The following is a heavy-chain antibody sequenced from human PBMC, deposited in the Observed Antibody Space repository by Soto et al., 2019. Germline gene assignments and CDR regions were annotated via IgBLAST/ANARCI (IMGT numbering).Heavy chain of an antibody. CDR2: IYYSGST. Sequence: QVQLQESGPGLVKPSQTLSLTCTVSGGSISSGGYYWSWIRQHPGKGLEWIGYIYYSGSTYYNPSLKSRVTISVDTSKNQFSLKLSSVTAADTAVYYCARDGYYYDGTRRGYYYYYGMDVCGQGTTVTVSS. J-gene: IGHJ6*02. D-gene: IGHD3-22*01. CDR3: ARDGYYYDGTRRGYYYYYGMDV. CDR1: GGSISSGGYY. V-gene: IGHV4-31*03.